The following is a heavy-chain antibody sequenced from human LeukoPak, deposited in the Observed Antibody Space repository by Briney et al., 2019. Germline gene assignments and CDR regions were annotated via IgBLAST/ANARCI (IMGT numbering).Heavy chain of an antibody. J-gene: IGHJ3*02. V-gene: IGHV3-21*04. CDR2: ISSGSSYI. CDR3: ARDYDILSGYTRAFDI. Sequence: GGSLRLSCAASGITFSSYSMNRVRQAPGKGLEWVSCISSGSSYIYYADSVKGRFTISRDNAKNSLYLQMNSLRAEDTAVYYCARDYDILSGYTRAFDIWGQGTVVTVSS. CDR1: GITFSSYS. D-gene: IGHD3-9*01.